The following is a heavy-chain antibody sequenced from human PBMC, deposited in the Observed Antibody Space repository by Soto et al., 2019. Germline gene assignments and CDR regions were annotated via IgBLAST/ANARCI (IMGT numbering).Heavy chain of an antibody. CDR1: GFSVSSNY. Sequence: GGSLRLSCAISGFSVSSNYLSWVRQAPGKGLEWVSVHYSGGSTYYADSVQGRFPISRDKSNNTLYLQMRRVRAEDTAVYFCARHRHPRGTVGATSPLDPWGQGTQVTVSS. CDR3: ARHRHPRGTVGATSPLDP. D-gene: IGHD1-26*01. J-gene: IGHJ5*02. CDR2: HYSGGST. V-gene: IGHV3-53*01.